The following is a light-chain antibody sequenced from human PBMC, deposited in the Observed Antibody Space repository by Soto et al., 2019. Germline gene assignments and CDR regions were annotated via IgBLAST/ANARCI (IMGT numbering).Light chain of an antibody. CDR3: QQYGSSPPSIT. Sequence: EIVLTQSPGTLSLSPGERATLSCRASQSVSSSYLAWYQQKPGQAPSLLIYGASSRATGIPDRFSGSGSGTDFTLTICRLEPEDFAVYYCQQYGSSPPSITFGHGTRLEIK. J-gene: IGKJ5*01. V-gene: IGKV3-20*01. CDR1: QSVSSSY. CDR2: GAS.